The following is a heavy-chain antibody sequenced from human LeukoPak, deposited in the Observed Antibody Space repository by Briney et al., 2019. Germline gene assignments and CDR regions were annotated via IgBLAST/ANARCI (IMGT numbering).Heavy chain of an antibody. CDR2: THYRGDI. CDR1: GASDSSDY. Sequence: SETLSLTCSVSGASDSSDYWNWIRQSPGRGLEWIGYTHYRGDINYNPSLKSRLTMSVDASSNQVSLKLSSVTAADAAVYYCGRNLGSGSDHWGQGTLVTVSS. D-gene: IGHD3-10*01. J-gene: IGHJ4*02. CDR3: GRNLGSGSDH. V-gene: IGHV4-59*02.